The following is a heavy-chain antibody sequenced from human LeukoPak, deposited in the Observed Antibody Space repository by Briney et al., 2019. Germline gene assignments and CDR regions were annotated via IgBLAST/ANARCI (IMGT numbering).Heavy chain of an antibody. Sequence: AGGSLRLSCAASGFTFSNSAMSWVRQAPGKGLEWVSGISGSGGTTNYADPVKGRFTISRDNSKNTLYLQMNSLRAEDTAVYYCANVIIVAAGYEYFQHWGQGTLVSVSS. V-gene: IGHV3-23*01. J-gene: IGHJ1*01. CDR3: ANVIIVAAGYEYFQH. CDR2: ISGSGGTT. CDR1: GFTFSNSA. D-gene: IGHD6-13*01.